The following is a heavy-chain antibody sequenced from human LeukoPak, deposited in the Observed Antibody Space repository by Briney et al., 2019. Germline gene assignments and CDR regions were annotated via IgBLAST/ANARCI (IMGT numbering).Heavy chain of an antibody. V-gene: IGHV4-34*01. J-gene: IGHJ4*02. CDR2: INHSGST. Sequence: PGGSLRLSCAASGFTFSSYRMSWVRQPPGKGLEWIGEINHSGSTNYNPSLKSRVTISVDTSKNQFSLKLSSVTTADTAVYYCARGNTALGYWGQGTLVTVSS. CDR1: GFTFSSYR. CDR3: ARGNTALGY. D-gene: IGHD2-2*02.